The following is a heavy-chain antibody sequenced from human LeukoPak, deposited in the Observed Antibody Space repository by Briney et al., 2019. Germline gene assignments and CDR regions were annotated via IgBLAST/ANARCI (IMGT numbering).Heavy chain of an antibody. CDR2: IYIGGST. J-gene: IGHJ3*02. CDR1: GFTVSSNY. Sequence: GGSLRLSCAASGFTVSSNYMSWVRQAPGKGLEWVSVIYIGGSTYYADSVKGRFTISRDNSKNTLYLQMNSLRAEDTAVYYCARDWYYYDSSGYHGGAFDIWGQGTMVTVSS. D-gene: IGHD3-22*01. CDR3: ARDWYYYDSSGYHGGAFDI. V-gene: IGHV3-53*01.